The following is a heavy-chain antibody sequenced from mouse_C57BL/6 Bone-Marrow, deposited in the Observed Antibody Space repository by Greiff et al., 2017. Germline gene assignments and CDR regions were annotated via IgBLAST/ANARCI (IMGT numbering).Heavy chain of an antibody. Sequence: QVQLQQSGAELARPGASVKLSCKASGYTFTSYGISWVTQRTGQGLEWIGEIYPRSGNTYYNEKFKGKATLTADKSSSTAYMELRSLTSEDSAVYVCARRHLLLLYFDYWGQGTTLTVSS. V-gene: IGHV1-81*01. CDR3: ARRHLLLLYFDY. D-gene: IGHD1-1*01. J-gene: IGHJ2*01. CDR1: GYTFTSYG. CDR2: IYPRSGNT.